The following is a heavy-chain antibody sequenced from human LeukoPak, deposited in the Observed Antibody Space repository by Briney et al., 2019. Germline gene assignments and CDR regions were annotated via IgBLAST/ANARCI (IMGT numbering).Heavy chain of an antibody. CDR2: MNPNSGNT. J-gene: IGHJ6*03. CDR1: GYTFTSYD. Sequence: ASVKVSCKASGYTFTSYDINWVRQAPGQGLERMGWMNPNSGNTGYAQKFQGRVTMTTNTSISTAYMDQSSLRSAATAVYYCARALADGMQLLSYYYYYYMDVWGKGTTVTVSS. D-gene: IGHD5-18*01. V-gene: IGHV1-8*01. CDR3: ARALADGMQLLSYYYYYYMDV.